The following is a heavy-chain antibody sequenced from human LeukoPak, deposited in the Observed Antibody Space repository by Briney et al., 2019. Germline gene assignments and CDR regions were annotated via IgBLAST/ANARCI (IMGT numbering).Heavy chain of an antibody. J-gene: IGHJ5*02. CDR1: GYTLTELS. V-gene: IGHV1-24*01. Sequence: GASVKVSCKVSGYTLTELSMHWVRQAPGKGLEWMGGFDPEDGETIYAQKFQGRVTMTEDTSTDTAYMELSSLRSDDTAVYYCARDESYGDYNNWFDPWGQGTLVTVS. CDR3: ARDESYGDYNNWFDP. D-gene: IGHD4-17*01. CDR2: FDPEDGET.